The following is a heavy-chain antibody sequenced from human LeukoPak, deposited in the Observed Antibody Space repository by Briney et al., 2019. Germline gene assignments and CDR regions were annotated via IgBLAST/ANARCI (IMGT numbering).Heavy chain of an antibody. CDR1: GGSISSSNW. CDR3: ARGWIAAAGVN. Sequence: SETLSLTCAVSGGSISSSNWWSWVRQPPGKGLEWIGEIYHSGNTNYNPSLKSRVTMSVDKSKNQFSLKLSSVTAADTAVYYCARGWIAAAGVNWGQGTLVTVSS. V-gene: IGHV4-4*02. D-gene: IGHD6-13*01. CDR2: IYHSGNT. J-gene: IGHJ4*02.